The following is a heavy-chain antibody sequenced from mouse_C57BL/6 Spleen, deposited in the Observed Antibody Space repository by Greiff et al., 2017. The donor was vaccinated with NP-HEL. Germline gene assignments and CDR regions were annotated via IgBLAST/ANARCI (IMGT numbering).Heavy chain of an antibody. CDR1: GYTFTGYW. CDR3: ARQSRNYYGSSYVDY. V-gene: IGHV1-52*01. CDR2: IDPSDSET. D-gene: IGHD1-1*01. J-gene: IGHJ2*01. Sequence: VQLQQPGAELVRPGSSVKLSCKASGYTFTGYWMHWVKQRPIQGLEWIGNIDPSDSETHYNQKFKDKATLTVDKSSSTAYMQLSSLTSEDSAVYYCARQSRNYYGSSYVDYWGQGTTLTVSS.